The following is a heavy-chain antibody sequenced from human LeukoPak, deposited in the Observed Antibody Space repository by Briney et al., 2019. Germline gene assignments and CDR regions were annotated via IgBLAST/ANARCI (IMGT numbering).Heavy chain of an antibody. Sequence: GGSLRLSCAASGFTFSSYWMSWVCQAPGKGLEWVANIKQDGSEKYYVDSVKGRFTISRDNAKNSLYLQMNSLRAEDTAVYYCARDHSSGYYGYWGQGTLVTVSS. V-gene: IGHV3-7*01. CDR1: GFTFSSYW. J-gene: IGHJ4*02. CDR2: IKQDGSEK. D-gene: IGHD3-22*01. CDR3: ARDHSSGYYGY.